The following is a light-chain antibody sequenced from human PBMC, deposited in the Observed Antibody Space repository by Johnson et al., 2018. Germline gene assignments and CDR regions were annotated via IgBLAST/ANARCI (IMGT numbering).Light chain of an antibody. V-gene: IGLV1-51*02. CDR3: GTWDSSLSAGNV. CDR1: SSNIGNNY. CDR2: ENN. Sequence: QSVLTQPPSVSAAPGQKVTISCSGSSSNIGNNYVSWYQQLPGTAPKLLIYENNKRPSGIPDRFSGSKSGTSATLGITGLQTGHEADYYCGTWDSSLSAGNVFGTGTKVIVL. J-gene: IGLJ1*01.